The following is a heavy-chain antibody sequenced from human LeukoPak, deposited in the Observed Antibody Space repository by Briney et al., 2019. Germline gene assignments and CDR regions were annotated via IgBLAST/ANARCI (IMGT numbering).Heavy chain of an antibody. J-gene: IGHJ5*02. Sequence: PGGSLRLSCAASGFTFSSYSMNWVRQAPGKGLEWVSSISSSSSYIYYADSVKGRFTISRDNAKNSLYLQMNSLRAEDTAVYYCARDLVGLADNWFDPWGQGTLVTVSS. D-gene: IGHD2-8*02. CDR2: ISSSSSYI. CDR3: ARDLVGLADNWFDP. CDR1: GFTFSSYS. V-gene: IGHV3-21*01.